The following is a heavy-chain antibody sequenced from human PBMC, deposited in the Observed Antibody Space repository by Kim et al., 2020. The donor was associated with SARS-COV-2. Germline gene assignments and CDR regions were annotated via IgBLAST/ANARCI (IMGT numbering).Heavy chain of an antibody. J-gene: IGHJ4*02. D-gene: IGHD6-19*01. CDR1: GFTFTSSA. Sequence: SVKVSCKASGFTFTSSAVQWVRQARGQRLEWIGWIVVGSGNTNYAQKFQERVTITRDMSTSTAYMELSSLRSEDTAVYYCAARQYGTVAGEQYYFDYWGQGTLVTVSS. CDR2: IVVGSGNT. CDR3: AARQYGTVAGEQYYFDY. V-gene: IGHV1-58*01.